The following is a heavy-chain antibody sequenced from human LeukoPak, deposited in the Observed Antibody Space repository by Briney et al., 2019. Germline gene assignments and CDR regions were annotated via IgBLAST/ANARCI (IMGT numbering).Heavy chain of an antibody. V-gene: IGHV3-7*01. CDR3: ARLSAYYYGSYFYYYMDV. D-gene: IGHD3-10*01. CDR1: GFTFSSYA. J-gene: IGHJ6*03. Sequence: SGGSLRLSCAASGFTFSSYAMTWVRQPPGKGPEWVANIRQDESERYSADSVKGRFTISRDNAKKSVYLHMSSLRAEDTALYYCARLSAYYYGSYFYYYMDVWGKGTMVTVSS. CDR2: IRQDESER.